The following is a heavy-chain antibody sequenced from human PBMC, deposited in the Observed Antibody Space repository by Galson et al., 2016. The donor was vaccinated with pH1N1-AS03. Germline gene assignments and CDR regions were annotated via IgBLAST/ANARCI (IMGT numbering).Heavy chain of an antibody. D-gene: IGHD1-26*01. J-gene: IGHJ4*02. V-gene: IGHV4-39*01. CDR3: ARVVGARPPPDY. CDR1: GGSISSRAYY. Sequence: SETLSLTCTVSGGSISSRAYYWGWIRQPPGKGLEWIGSIYDTGRTTYNPSLKSRATISGDTSKNQLSLKVTSMTAADTAVHYCARVVGARPPPDYWGQGTLVTVSS. CDR2: IYDTGRT.